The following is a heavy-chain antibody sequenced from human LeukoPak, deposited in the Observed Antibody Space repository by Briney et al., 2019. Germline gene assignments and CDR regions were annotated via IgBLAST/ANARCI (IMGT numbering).Heavy chain of an antibody. CDR2: MNPNSGDT. Sequence: ASVKVSCKASGYTFSSYDINWVRQATRQGLEWIGWMNPNSGDTGYAQKFQDRVTMTRNTSINTAYMELSSLRSEDTGVYYCARGPPGSSSSDYWGQGTLVTVS. J-gene: IGHJ4*02. D-gene: IGHD6-13*01. CDR1: GYTFSSYD. V-gene: IGHV1-8*01. CDR3: ARGPPGSSSSDY.